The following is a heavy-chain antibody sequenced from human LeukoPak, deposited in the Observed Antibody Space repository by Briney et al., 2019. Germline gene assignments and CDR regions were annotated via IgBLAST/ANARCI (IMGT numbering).Heavy chain of an antibody. CDR3: AKQVVRGVTAGRDAFDI. V-gene: IGHV3-23*01. CDR2: ISGSGGST. D-gene: IGHD3-10*01. Sequence: GGSLRLSCAASGFTFSSYAMSWVRQAPGKGLEWVSAISGSGGSTYYADSVKGRFTISRDNSKNTLYLQMNSLRAEDTAVYYCAKQVVRGVTAGRDAFDIWGQGTMVTVSS. CDR1: GFTFSSYA. J-gene: IGHJ3*02.